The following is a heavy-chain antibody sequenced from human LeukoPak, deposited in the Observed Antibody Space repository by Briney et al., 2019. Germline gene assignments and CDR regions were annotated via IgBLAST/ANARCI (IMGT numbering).Heavy chain of an antibody. D-gene: IGHD2-21*02. Sequence: GGSLRLSCAASGFTFSSAWMSWVRQAPGKGLAGVGRVKSKADGETTHYAAPVKDRFIISRDDSRNTQYLQMNNLKTEDTAVYYCTADWPGDSYPFDYWGQGTLVTVSS. V-gene: IGHV3-15*01. CDR3: TADWPGDSYPFDY. CDR1: GFTFSSAW. J-gene: IGHJ4*02. CDR2: VKSKADGETT.